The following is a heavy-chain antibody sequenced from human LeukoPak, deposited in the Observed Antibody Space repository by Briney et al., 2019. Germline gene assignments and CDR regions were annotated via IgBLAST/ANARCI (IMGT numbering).Heavy chain of an antibody. D-gene: IGHD3-16*01. CDR3: ANGAGSRYFDS. CDR1: GFTVSSNY. Sequence: GGSLRLSCAASGFTVSSNYMSWVRQAPGKGLEWVSVIYSGGSTYYADSMKGRFTISRDNSKNTLYLQMNSLRAEDTAVYYCANGAGSRYFDSWGQGTLVTVSS. J-gene: IGHJ4*02. CDR2: IYSGGST. V-gene: IGHV3-66*01.